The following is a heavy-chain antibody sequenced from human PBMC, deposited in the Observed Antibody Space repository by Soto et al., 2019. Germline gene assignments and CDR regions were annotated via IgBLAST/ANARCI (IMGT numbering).Heavy chain of an antibody. CDR3: ARERSGYKRTYGMDV. D-gene: IGHD1-1*01. CDR1: GGTFSSYA. Sequence: QVQLVQSGAEVKKPGSSVKVSCKASGGTFSSYAISWVRQAPGQGLEWMGGIIPIFGTAKYAQKFQGRVTITADESTSTAYMELISLRSEDTAVYYCARERSGYKRTYGMDVWGQGTTVTVSS. CDR2: IIPIFGTA. V-gene: IGHV1-69*12. J-gene: IGHJ6*02.